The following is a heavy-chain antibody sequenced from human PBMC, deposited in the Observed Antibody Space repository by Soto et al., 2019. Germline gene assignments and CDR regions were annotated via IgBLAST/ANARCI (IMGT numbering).Heavy chain of an antibody. V-gene: IGHV3-15*01. CDR1: GFTFSNAW. CDR2: IKSKTDGGTT. Sequence: GGSLRLSCAASGFTFSNAWISWVRQAPGKGLEWVGRIKSKTDGGTTDYAAPVKGRFTISRDDSKNTLYLQMNSLKTEDTAVYYCTTDRVVGATAGYWGQGTLVTVSS. D-gene: IGHD1-26*01. J-gene: IGHJ4*02. CDR3: TTDRVVGATAGY.